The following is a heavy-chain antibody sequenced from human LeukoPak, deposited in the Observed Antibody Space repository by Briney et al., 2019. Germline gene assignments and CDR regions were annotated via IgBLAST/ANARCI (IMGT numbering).Heavy chain of an antibody. CDR3: ARGPLIVGAGWAWGAFDI. Sequence: PSETLSLTCTVSGGSISSSNFYWGWIRQPPGKGLEWIGSIYYSGSTNYNPSLKSRVTISVDTSKNQFSLKLSSVTAADTAVYYCARGPLIVGAGWAWGAFDIWGQGTMVTVSS. J-gene: IGHJ3*02. V-gene: IGHV4-39*07. CDR1: GGSISSSNFY. D-gene: IGHD1-26*01. CDR2: IYYSGST.